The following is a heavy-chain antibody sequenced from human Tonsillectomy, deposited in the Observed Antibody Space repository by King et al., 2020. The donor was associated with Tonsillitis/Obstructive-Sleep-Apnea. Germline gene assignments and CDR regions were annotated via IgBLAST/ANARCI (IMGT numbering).Heavy chain of an antibody. CDR2: ISDDGSNK. J-gene: IGHJ6*03. CDR3: ARGVDFWSGYYYYYMDV. CDR1: GFTFSSYA. V-gene: IGHV3-30*01. Sequence: VQLVESGGGVVQPGRSLRLSCAASGFTFSSYAMHWVRQAPGKGLEWVAGISDDGSNKYYADSVQGPFTISRDNSKNTLYLQMNSLRAEDTAVYYCARGVDFWSGYYYYYMDVWGKGTTVTVSS. D-gene: IGHD3-3*01.